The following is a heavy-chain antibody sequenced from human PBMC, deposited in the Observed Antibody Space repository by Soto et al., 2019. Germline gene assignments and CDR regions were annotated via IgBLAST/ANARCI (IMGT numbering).Heavy chain of an antibody. D-gene: IGHD2-2*01. CDR1: GGSISSGGYS. CDR3: ARESLYCSSTSCGFDP. Sequence: SETLSLTCAVSGGSISSGGYSWSWIRQPPGKGLEWIGYIYHSGSTYYNPSLKSRVTISVDRSKNQFSLKLSSVTAADTAVYYCARESLYCSSTSCGFDPWGQGTLVTVSS. J-gene: IGHJ5*02. V-gene: IGHV4-30-2*01. CDR2: IYHSGST.